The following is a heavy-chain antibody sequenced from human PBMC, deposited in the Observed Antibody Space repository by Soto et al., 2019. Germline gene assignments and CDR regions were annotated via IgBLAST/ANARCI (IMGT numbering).Heavy chain of an antibody. D-gene: IGHD3-10*01. CDR1: GGSFSGYY. Sequence: PSENLSLTCAVYGGSFSGYYWSWIRQPPGKGLECFGEFNHIGSTNYTPSFKGRVTISVDTSKNHFSLKLSSVTAADTAVFYFARVLPLVRGVIISRWFDPWGQGTLVTVSS. CDR2: FNHIGST. J-gene: IGHJ5*02. CDR3: ARVLPLVRGVIISRWFDP. V-gene: IGHV4-34*01.